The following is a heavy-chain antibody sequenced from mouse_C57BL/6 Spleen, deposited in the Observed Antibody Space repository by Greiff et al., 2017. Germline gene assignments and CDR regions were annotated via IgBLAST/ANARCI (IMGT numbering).Heavy chain of an antibody. CDR3: ARNAFITTVVADY. D-gene: IGHD1-1*01. CDR2: ISYSGST. J-gene: IGHJ2*01. Sequence: EVKLMESGPGLAKPSQTLSLTCSVTGYSFTSDSWNWIRKFPGNKLEYMGYISYSGSTYYNPSLKSRISITPDTSKNQYYLQLNSLTTEDTSTYYCARNAFITTVVADYWGQGTTLTVSS. CDR1: GYSFTSDS. V-gene: IGHV3-8*01.